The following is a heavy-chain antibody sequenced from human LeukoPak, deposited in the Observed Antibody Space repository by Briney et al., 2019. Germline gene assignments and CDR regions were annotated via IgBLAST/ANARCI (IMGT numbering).Heavy chain of an antibody. J-gene: IGHJ4*02. CDR3: ARVVRYFDWLLFDY. Sequence: SETLSLTCTVSGGSISSYYWSWIRQPPGKGLEWIGYIYYSWSTNYNPSLKSRVTISVDTSKNQFSLKLSSVTAADTAVYYCARVVRYFDWLLFDYWGQGTLVTVSS. D-gene: IGHD3-9*01. V-gene: IGHV4-59*01. CDR1: GGSISSYY. CDR2: IYYSWST.